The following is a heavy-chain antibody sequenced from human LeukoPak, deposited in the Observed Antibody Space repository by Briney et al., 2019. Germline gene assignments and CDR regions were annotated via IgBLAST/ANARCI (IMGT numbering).Heavy chain of an antibody. Sequence: GASVKVSCKASGYTFTDYYIHWVRQAPGQTLEWMGWINAGTGDGKYSQKFQGRLTMTSDTSATTLYMELSSLRSEDTAVYYCARSGDNWSCDNWGQGTLVTVSS. CDR1: GYTFTDYY. D-gene: IGHD5-24*01. J-gene: IGHJ4*02. V-gene: IGHV1/OR15-3*02. CDR3: ARSGDNWSCDN. CDR2: INAGTGDG.